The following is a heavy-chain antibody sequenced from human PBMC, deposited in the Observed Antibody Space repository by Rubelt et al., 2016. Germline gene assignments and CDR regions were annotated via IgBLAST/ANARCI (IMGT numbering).Heavy chain of an antibody. J-gene: IGHJ4*02. CDR1: GGSISSDGYY. Sequence: QVQLQESGPGLVKPSQTLSLTCTVSGGSISSDGYYWTWVRQHPGKALEWIGYIYYTGIAYYNPSLKSRVTLSVDKSESRFSLNLTSVTAADTALYFCTSWNYVWFDYWGQGILVIVSS. D-gene: IGHD1-7*01. CDR2: IYYTGIA. CDR3: TSWNYVWFDY. V-gene: IGHV4-31*09.